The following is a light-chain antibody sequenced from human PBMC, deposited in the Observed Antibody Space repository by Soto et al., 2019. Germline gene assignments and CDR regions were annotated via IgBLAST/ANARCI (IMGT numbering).Light chain of an antibody. J-gene: IGLJ3*02. CDR3: SSYTRSSTPLV. CDR2: DVT. Sequence: QSALTQPASVSGSPGQSITISCTGTSSDVGGYNYVSWYQQHPGKAPKLMIYDVTNRPSGVSNRFSGSKSGNTASLTISGLQDEDEADYYCSSYTRSSTPLVFGGGTKLTVL. V-gene: IGLV2-14*01. CDR1: SSDVGGYNY.